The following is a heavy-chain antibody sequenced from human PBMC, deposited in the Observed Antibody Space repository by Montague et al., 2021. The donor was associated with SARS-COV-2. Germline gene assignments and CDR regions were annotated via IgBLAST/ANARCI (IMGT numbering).Heavy chain of an antibody. CDR3: ARAIGSMYSSGWYYYYYGMDV. CDR2: IYYSGST. Sequence: SETLSLTCTVSGGSISSYYWSWIRQPPGKGLEWIGYIYYSGSTNYNPSLKSRVTISVDTSKNQFSLKLSSVTAADTAVDYCARAIGSMYSSGWYYYYYGMDVWGQGTTVTVSS. V-gene: IGHV4-59*01. D-gene: IGHD6-19*01. CDR1: GGSISSYY. J-gene: IGHJ6*02.